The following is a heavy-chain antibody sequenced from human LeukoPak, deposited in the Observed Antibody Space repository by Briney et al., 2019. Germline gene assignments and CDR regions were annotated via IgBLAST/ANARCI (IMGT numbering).Heavy chain of an antibody. CDR2: ISSSITI. Sequence: GGSLRLSCAASGFPFSSYSMNWVRQAPGKGLEWVSYISSSITIHYADSVKGRFTISRDNAKNSLYLQMNSLRDEDTAVCYCARDRGKGTYKDYWGQGTLVTVSS. V-gene: IGHV3-48*02. CDR3: ARDRGKGTYKDY. J-gene: IGHJ4*02. D-gene: IGHD3-10*01. CDR1: GFPFSSYS.